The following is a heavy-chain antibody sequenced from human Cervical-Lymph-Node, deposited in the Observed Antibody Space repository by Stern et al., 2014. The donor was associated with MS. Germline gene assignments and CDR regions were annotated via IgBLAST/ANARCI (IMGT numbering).Heavy chain of an antibody. J-gene: IGHJ5*02. CDR3: ALSSETSDRWYSLGYDL. Sequence: QVQLVQSGAEVTKPASSVKVSCKASGGTFSKFPSSWVRQAPGQGLEGMGGMFPVFGTPTYAQEFRGRVTITADVSTSTVYMELSSLRSDDTAVYYCALSSETSDRWYSLGYDLWGQGTLVTVSS. V-gene: IGHV1-69*01. CDR2: MFPVFGTP. CDR1: GGTFSKFP. D-gene: IGHD6-13*01.